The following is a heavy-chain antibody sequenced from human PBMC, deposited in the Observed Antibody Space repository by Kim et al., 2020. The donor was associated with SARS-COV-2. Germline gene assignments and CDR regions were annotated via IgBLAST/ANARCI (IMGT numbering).Heavy chain of an antibody. CDR3: VRHKSYYGIDV. Sequence: SETLSLTCTVSGGSISSSSYYWGWIRQPPGEGLEYIAYVYYSGSTYYNPSLKSRVTISIDTSKNQFSLKLSSVTAADTALYYCVRHKSYYGIDVLSKGTT. D-gene: IGHD3-16*01. J-gene: IGHJ6*04. CDR2: VYYSGST. CDR1: GGSISSSSYY. V-gene: IGHV4-39*01.